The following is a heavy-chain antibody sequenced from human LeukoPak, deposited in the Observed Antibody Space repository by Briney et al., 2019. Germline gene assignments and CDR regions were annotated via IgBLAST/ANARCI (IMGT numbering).Heavy chain of an antibody. V-gene: IGHV4-31*03. J-gene: IGHJ5*02. CDR1: GGSISSGGYY. D-gene: IGHD6-13*01. Sequence: PSQTLSLTCTVSGGSISSGGYYWSWIRQHPGKGLEWIGYIYYSGSTNYNPSLKSRVTISVDTSKNQFSLKLSSVTAADTAVYYCARRIWIAAAGNNWFDPWGQGTLVTVSS. CDR3: ARRIWIAAAGNNWFDP. CDR2: IYYSGST.